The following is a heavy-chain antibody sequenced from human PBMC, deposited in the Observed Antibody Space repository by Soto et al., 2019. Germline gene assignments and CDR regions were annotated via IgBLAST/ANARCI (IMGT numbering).Heavy chain of an antibody. D-gene: IGHD6-13*01. J-gene: IGHJ4*01. Sequence: ELSESGGGLVQPGGSLRLSCAASGFNFRSYAMSWVRRAPGKGLEWVSAISGSGGTSYFADSVRGRFTISRDNSKNTLYLQLSSLRVEDTAEYFCAKGRGSSWTIDYWGHGTLVTVSS. CDR2: ISGSGGTS. V-gene: IGHV3-23*01. CDR3: AKGRGSSWTIDY. CDR1: GFNFRSYA.